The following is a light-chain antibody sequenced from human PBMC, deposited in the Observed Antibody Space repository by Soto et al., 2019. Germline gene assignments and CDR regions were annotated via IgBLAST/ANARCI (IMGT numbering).Light chain of an antibody. V-gene: IGLV1-40*01. CDR1: SSNVGAGYD. CDR3: QSYDNSLSNYV. Sequence: QSVLTQPPSVSGTPGQRVTISCTGSSSNVGAGYDVHWYQQLPGTAPKLLIYGNYNRPSGVPDRFSGSKSGTSASLAITGLQAEDEVDYYCQSYDNSLSNYVFGTGTKVTVL. CDR2: GNY. J-gene: IGLJ1*01.